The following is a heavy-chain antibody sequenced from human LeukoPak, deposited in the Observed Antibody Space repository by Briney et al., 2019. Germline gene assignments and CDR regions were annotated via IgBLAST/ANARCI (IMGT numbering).Heavy chain of an antibody. CDR1: GFTFSSYA. V-gene: IGHV3-23*01. CDR3: ARTGITMVRGVQLAPADY. CDR2: ISGSGGST. J-gene: IGHJ4*02. D-gene: IGHD3-10*01. Sequence: GGSLRLSCAASGFTFSSYAMSWVRQAPGKGLEWVSAISGSGGSTYYADSVKGRFTISRDNSKNTLYLQMNSLRAEDTAVYYCARTGITMVRGVQLAPADYWGQGTLVTVSS.